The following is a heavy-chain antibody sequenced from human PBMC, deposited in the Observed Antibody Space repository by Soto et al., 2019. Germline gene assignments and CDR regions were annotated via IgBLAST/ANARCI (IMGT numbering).Heavy chain of an antibody. Sequence: GGSLRLSCAASGFTFSSYAMSWVRQAPGKGLEWVSAISGSGGSTYYADSVKGRFTISRDNSKNTLYLQMNSLRAEDTAVYYCAKDRSITIFGVVIKRGYYFDYWGQGTLVTVSS. J-gene: IGHJ4*02. CDR2: ISGSGGST. CDR1: GFTFSSYA. CDR3: AKDRSITIFGVVIKRGYYFDY. V-gene: IGHV3-23*01. D-gene: IGHD3-3*01.